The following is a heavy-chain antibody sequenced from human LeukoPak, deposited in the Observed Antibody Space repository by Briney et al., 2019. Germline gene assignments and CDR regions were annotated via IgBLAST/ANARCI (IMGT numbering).Heavy chain of an antibody. CDR1: GFTFGSYS. CDR3: AREDDDYYGSGSYPDY. D-gene: IGHD3-10*01. V-gene: IGHV3-21*01. Sequence: GGSLRLSCAASGFTFGSYSMNWVRQAPGKGLEWVSSISSSSSYIYYADSVKGRFTISRDNAKNSLYLQMNSLRAGDTAVYYCAREDDDYYGSGSYPDYWGQGTLVTVSS. J-gene: IGHJ4*02. CDR2: ISSSSSYI.